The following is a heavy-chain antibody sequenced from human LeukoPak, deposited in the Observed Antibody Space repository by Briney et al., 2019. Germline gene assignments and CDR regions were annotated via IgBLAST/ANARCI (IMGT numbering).Heavy chain of an antibody. Sequence: ASVKVSCKASGYNFTSYYMHWVRQAPGQGLEWMGIINPSGGSTSYAQKFQGRVTMTRDTSTSTVYMELSSLRSEDTAVYYCARGVRYFDKTGHAHNWFDPWGQGTLVTVSS. CDR2: INPSGGST. CDR3: ARGVRYFDKTGHAHNWFDP. CDR1: GYNFTSYY. D-gene: IGHD3-9*01. V-gene: IGHV1-46*01. J-gene: IGHJ5*02.